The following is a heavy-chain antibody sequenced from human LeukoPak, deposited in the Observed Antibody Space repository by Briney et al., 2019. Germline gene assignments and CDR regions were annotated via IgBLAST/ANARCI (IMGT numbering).Heavy chain of an antibody. CDR2: IYHSGRT. Sequence: SETLSLTCTVSGYSISSGYYLGWIRQPPGKGLEWIGSIYHSGRTFYNPSLKSRVTISVDTSKNQFSLKLTSVTAADTAVYYCARRRGGYYDSSRLFDYWGQGTLVTVSS. V-gene: IGHV4-38-2*02. CDR3: ARRRGGYYDSSRLFDY. D-gene: IGHD3-22*01. CDR1: GYSISSGYY. J-gene: IGHJ4*02.